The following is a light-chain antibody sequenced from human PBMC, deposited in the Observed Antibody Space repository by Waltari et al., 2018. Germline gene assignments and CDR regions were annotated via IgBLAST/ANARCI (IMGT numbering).Light chain of an antibody. Sequence: QSALTQPASVSGSPGQSITISCTGSSSDVGSYNLFSWYQQHPGKAPKLMISEGSKRPSGVSNRFSGSKSDTTASLTISGLQAEDEAHYYCCSYAGSSAPRVFGGGTKLTVL. CDR3: CSYAGSSAPRV. V-gene: IGLV2-23*01. CDR2: EGS. J-gene: IGLJ3*02. CDR1: SSDVGSYNL.